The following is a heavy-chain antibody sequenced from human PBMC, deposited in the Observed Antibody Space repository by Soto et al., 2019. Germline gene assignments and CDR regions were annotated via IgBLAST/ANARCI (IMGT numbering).Heavy chain of an antibody. CDR1: GGSIISSSYY. Sequence: SETLSLTCTVTGGSIISSSYYWAWIRQPPGKGLEWIGSMHYNGNTNHNPSLKSRVTISIDTSKNQFSLKLRSVTAADTAVYYCARGAAGTFDWFDPWGQGTLVTVSS. CDR2: MHYNGNT. CDR3: ARGAAGTFDWFDP. V-gene: IGHV4-39*07. J-gene: IGHJ5*02. D-gene: IGHD6-13*01.